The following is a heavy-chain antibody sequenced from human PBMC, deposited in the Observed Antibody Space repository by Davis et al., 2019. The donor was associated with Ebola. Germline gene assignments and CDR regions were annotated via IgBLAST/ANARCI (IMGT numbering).Heavy chain of an antibody. V-gene: IGHV3-53*01. D-gene: IGHD6-13*01. CDR3: AVGHYSSPNG. J-gene: IGHJ4*02. Sequence: PGGSLRLSCAASGFTFSISTMNWVRQAPGKGLEWVSVISNDGRTSYLESVKGRLTISRDNSKNTFYLQMDSLRAEDTAVYYCAVGHYSSPNGWGQGIPVTVSS. CDR1: GFTFSIST. CDR2: ISNDGRT.